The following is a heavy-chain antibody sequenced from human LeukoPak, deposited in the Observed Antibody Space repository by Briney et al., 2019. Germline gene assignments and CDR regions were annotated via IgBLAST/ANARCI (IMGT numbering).Heavy chain of an antibody. CDR3: ARTESVDCSSTSCSYYYYYYYMDV. J-gene: IGHJ6*03. D-gene: IGHD2-2*01. V-gene: IGHV3-23*01. CDR2: ISGSGGST. CDR1: GFTFSIYA. Sequence: PGGSLRLSCAASGFTFSIYAMSWVRQAPGKGLEWVSAISGSGGSTYYADSVKGRYTISRDNSKNTLYLQMSSLRSEDTAVYYCARTESVDCSSTSCSYYYYYYYMDVWGKGTTVTVSS.